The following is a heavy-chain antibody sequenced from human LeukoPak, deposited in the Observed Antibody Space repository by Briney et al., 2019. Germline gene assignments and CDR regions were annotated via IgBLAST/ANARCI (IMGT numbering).Heavy chain of an antibody. Sequence: SQTLSLTCTVSGGSISSGDSYWSWIRQLPGKGLEWIGYIYYSGTTYYNPSLKSRITISVDTSKNQFSLKLSSVTAADTAVYYCARGSGAFDYWGQGTLVTVSS. V-gene: IGHV4-31*03. CDR2: IYYSGTT. CDR3: ARGSGAFDY. J-gene: IGHJ4*02. CDR1: GGSISSGDSY.